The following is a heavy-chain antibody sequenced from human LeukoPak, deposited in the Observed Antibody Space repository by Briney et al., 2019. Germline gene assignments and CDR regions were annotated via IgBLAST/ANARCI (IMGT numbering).Heavy chain of an antibody. CDR1: GFTFSSYA. CDR3: ARDSSGDYAVDY. D-gene: IGHD4-17*01. CDR2: ISYDGSNK. J-gene: IGHJ4*02. Sequence: GGSLRLSCAASGFTFSSYAMHWVRQAPGKGLEWVAVISYDGSNKYYADSVKGRFTISRDNSKNTLYLQMNSLRAEDTAVYYCARDSSGDYAVDYWGQGTLVSVSS. V-gene: IGHV3-30*04.